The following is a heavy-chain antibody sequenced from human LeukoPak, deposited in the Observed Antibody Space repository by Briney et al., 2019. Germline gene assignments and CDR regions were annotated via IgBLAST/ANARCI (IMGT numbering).Heavy chain of an antibody. J-gene: IGHJ5*02. CDR2: MNPNSGNT. V-gene: IGHV1-8*01. D-gene: IGHD2-15*01. CDR3: ARGLCSGGSCYRKKGTYNWFDP. Sequence: ASVKVSCKASGYTFTSYDINRVRQATGQGLEWMGWMNPNSGNTGYAQKFQGRVTMTRNTSISTAYMELSSLRSEDTAVYYCARGLCSGGSCYRKKGTYNWFDPWGQGTLVTVSS. CDR1: GYTFTSYD.